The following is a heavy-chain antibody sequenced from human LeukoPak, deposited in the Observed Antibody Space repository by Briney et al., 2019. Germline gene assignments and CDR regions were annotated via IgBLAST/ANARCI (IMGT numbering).Heavy chain of an antibody. J-gene: IGHJ4*02. V-gene: IGHV1-2*02. D-gene: IGHD3-10*01. CDR3: ARGREIHGGSDTKLDDY. CDR2: ISPRSGDT. CDR1: GYTFTSYG. Sequence: GASVKVSCKASGYTFTSYGISWVRQAPGQGLEWMGWISPRSGDTSYAQKFQGRVTMTRDTSINTVDMDLSGLTSDDTAVFYCARGREIHGGSDTKLDDYWGQGTLVTVSS.